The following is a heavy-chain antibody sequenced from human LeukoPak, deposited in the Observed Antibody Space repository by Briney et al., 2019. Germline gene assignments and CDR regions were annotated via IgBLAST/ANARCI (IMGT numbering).Heavy chain of an antibody. D-gene: IGHD2-15*01. J-gene: IGHJ4*02. CDR3: ARNSGSGFDY. V-gene: IGHV1-46*01. CDR1: GYTFTSYY. Sequence: GASVKVSCKASGYTFTSYYMLWVRQAPGQGLEWMGRIDPSGGSTSYARKFQGRVTMTRDTSTSTVYMELSSLRSEDTAVYYCARNSGSGFDYWGQGTLVTVSS. CDR2: IDPSGGST.